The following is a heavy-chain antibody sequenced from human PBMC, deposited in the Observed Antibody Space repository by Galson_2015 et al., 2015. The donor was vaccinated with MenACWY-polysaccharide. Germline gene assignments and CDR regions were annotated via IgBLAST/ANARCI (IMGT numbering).Heavy chain of an antibody. J-gene: IGHJ3*02. CDR2: IQYDGSNK. CDR1: GSRVRISG. D-gene: IGHD2-2*01. V-gene: IGHV3-33*01. Sequence: SLRLSCGACGSRVRISGMHWGRQAPGKGLEWVAVIQYDGSNKVYADSVKGRFTISSDNSKSTVFLEMNTLGVEDTAVYYCAREGSRIVFHAFDIWGQGTMVTVSS. CDR3: AREGSRIVFHAFDI.